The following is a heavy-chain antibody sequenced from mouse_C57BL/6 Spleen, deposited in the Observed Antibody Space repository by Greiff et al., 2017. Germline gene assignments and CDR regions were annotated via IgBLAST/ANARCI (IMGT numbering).Heavy chain of an antibody. D-gene: IGHD1-1*01. CDR2: IDPSDSYT. V-gene: IGHV1-69*01. Sequence: LQQPGAELVMPGASVKLSCKASGYTFTSYWMHWVKQRPGQGLEWIGEIDPSDSYTNYNQKFKGKSTLTVDKSSSTAYMQLSSLTSEDSAVYYCARVVAPPFEVWGTGTTVTVSS. CDR1: GYTFTSYW. J-gene: IGHJ1*03. CDR3: ARVVAPPFEV.